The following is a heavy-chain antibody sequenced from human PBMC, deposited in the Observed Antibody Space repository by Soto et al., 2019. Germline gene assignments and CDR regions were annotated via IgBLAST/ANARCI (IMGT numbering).Heavy chain of an antibody. CDR3: ARDGFCTRTTCRVGNWFAP. J-gene: IGHJ5*02. D-gene: IGHD2-2*01. V-gene: IGHV4-34*01. CDR1: GGSFSGYY. Sequence: QVQLQQWGAGLLKPSETLSLTCVVYGGSFSGYYWSWIRQSPGKGLEWIGGINHRGSTNYNPSLESRVTISVDTSKNQFSLKLPSVTAADTAMYYCARDGFCTRTTCRVGNWFAPWGQGTLVTVSS. CDR2: INHRGST.